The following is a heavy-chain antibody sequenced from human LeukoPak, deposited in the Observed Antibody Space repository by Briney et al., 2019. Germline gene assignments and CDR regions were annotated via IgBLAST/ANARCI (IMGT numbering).Heavy chain of an antibody. J-gene: IGHJ5*02. D-gene: IGHD2-15*01. Sequence: SETLSLTCAVYGGSFSGYYWNWIRQPPGKGLEWLGYIHSSGNTRYNPSLRSRVTMSVDTSMNQFSLKLDSVTAADTAVYYCGRAGRYCSGGSCYGENWFDPWGQGTLVTVSS. CDR1: GGSFSGYY. CDR3: GRAGRYCSGGSCYGENWFDP. CDR2: IHSSGNT. V-gene: IGHV4-59*01.